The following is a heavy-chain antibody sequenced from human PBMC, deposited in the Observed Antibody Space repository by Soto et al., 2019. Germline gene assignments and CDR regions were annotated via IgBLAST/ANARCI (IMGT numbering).Heavy chain of an antibody. CDR3: ARGTTRYYYYYYMDV. V-gene: IGHV4-59*01. Sequence: TAETLPLTCTVSGCSIRSYCWTWVRQPPGEGLEWIGYIYYSGSTNYNPSLKSRVTISVDTSKNQFSLKLSSVTAADTAVYYCARGTTRYYYYYYMDVWGKGTTVTVSS. CDR2: IYYSGST. CDR1: GCSIRSYC. J-gene: IGHJ6*03. D-gene: IGHD3-3*01.